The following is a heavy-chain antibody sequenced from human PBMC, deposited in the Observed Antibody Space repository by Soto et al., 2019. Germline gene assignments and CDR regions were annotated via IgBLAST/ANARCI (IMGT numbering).Heavy chain of an antibody. CDR2: IVVGSGNT. Sequence: SVKVSCKASGFTFTSSAVQCVLRARLQRLEWIGCIVVGSGNTNYAQKFQERVTITRDMSTSTAYMELSSLRSEDTAVYYCAADGGDSSSSLLLYYYYYGMDVWGQGTTVTVSS. CDR3: AADGGDSSSSLLLYYYYYGMDV. D-gene: IGHD6-6*01. CDR1: GFTFTSSA. J-gene: IGHJ6*02. V-gene: IGHV1-58*01.